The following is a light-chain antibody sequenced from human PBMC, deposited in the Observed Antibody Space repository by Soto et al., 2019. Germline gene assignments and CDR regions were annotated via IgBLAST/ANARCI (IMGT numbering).Light chain of an antibody. CDR2: GAS. CDR3: QQYGSSPTWT. CDR1: QSVSGSY. Sequence: EIVLTQSPGTLSLSPGERATLSCRASQSVSGSYLAWYQQKPGQAPRLLIYGASSRATGIPDRFSGGGSWTDFTLTISRLEPEDFAVYYCQQYGSSPTWTFGQGTKVDIK. V-gene: IGKV3-20*01. J-gene: IGKJ1*01.